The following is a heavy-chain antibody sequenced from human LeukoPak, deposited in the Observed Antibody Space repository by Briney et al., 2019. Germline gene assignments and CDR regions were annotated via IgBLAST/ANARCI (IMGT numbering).Heavy chain of an antibody. Sequence: GASVKVSCKASGYTFTSYDINWVRQATGQGLEWTGWMSPNSGNTGYAQNFQGRVTITRDTSISTAYMELSSLRSEDTAVYYCARGGPYSGSFNWFDPLGQGTLVTVSS. D-gene: IGHD1-26*01. CDR1: GYTFTSYD. J-gene: IGHJ5*02. V-gene: IGHV1-8*03. CDR2: MSPNSGNT. CDR3: ARGGPYSGSFNWFDP.